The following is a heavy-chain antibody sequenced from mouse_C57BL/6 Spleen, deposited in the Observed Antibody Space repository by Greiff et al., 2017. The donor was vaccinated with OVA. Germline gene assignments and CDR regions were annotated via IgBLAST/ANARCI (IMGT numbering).Heavy chain of an antibody. D-gene: IGHD2-2*01. J-gene: IGHJ4*01. CDR2: INYDGSST. CDR1: GFTFSDYY. Sequence: EVQVVESEGGLVQPGSSMKLSCTASGFTFSDYYMAWVRQVPEKGLEWVANINYDGSSTYYLDSLKSRFIISRDNAKNILYLQMSSLKSEDTATYYCARDRGVRDAMDYWGQGTSVTVSS. V-gene: IGHV5-16*01. CDR3: ARDRGVRDAMDY.